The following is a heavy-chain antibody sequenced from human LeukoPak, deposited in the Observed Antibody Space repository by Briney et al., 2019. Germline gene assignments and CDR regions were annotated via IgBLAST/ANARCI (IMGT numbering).Heavy chain of an antibody. CDR1: GGSFSGYY. J-gene: IGHJ1*01. V-gene: IGHV4-34*01. CDR2: INHSGST. D-gene: IGHD6-19*01. Sequence: SETLSLTCAVYGGSFSGYYWSWIRQPPGRGLEWIGEINHSGSTNYNPSLKSRVTISVDTSKNQFSLKLSSVTAADTAVYYCATYSSGWYHPYFQHWGQGTPVTVSS. CDR3: ATYSSGWYHPYFQH.